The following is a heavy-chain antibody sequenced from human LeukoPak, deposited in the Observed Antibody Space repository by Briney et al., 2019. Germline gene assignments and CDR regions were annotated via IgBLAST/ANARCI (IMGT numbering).Heavy chain of an antibody. CDR1: GFTLSSSS. Sequence: GGSLRLSCAASGFTLSSSSMNWVRQAPGKGLEWVSSISSSSSYIYYADSLKGRFTISRDNAKNSLYLQMDSLRAEDTAVYYCAGQQWLDGAYYFDYWGEGTLVTVSS. D-gene: IGHD6-19*01. J-gene: IGHJ4*02. V-gene: IGHV3-21*01. CDR2: ISSSSSYI. CDR3: AGQQWLDGAYYFDY.